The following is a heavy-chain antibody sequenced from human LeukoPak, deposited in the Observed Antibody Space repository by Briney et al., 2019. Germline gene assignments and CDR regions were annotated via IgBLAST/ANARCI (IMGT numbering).Heavy chain of an antibody. J-gene: IGHJ6*02. Sequence: GGSLRLSCAASGFTFSTSWMSWVRQAPGKGLEWVSYISSSSSTIYYADSVKGRFTISRDNAKNSLYLQMNSLRAEDTAVYYCASTSSSRYYYGMDAWGQGTTVTVSS. CDR1: GFTFSTSW. D-gene: IGHD2/OR15-2a*01. V-gene: IGHV3-48*04. CDR2: ISSSSSTI. CDR3: ASTSSSRYYYGMDA.